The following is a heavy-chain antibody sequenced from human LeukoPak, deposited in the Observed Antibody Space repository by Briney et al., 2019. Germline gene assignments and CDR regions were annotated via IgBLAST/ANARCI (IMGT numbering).Heavy chain of an antibody. Sequence: GASVKVSCKASGYTFTSYGISWVRQAPGQGLEWMAWINPNSGGTKYAQKFQGRVTMTRDTSISTAYMELSRLRSDDTAVYYCARGEKPETVAGPTDYYYYYGMDVWGQGTTVTVSS. CDR3: ARGEKPETVAGPTDYYYYYGMDV. CDR2: INPNSGGT. V-gene: IGHV1-2*02. J-gene: IGHJ6*02. CDR1: GYTFTSYG. D-gene: IGHD6-19*01.